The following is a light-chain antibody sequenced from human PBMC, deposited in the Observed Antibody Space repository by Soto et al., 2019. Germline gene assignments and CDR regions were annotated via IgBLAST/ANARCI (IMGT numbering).Light chain of an antibody. V-gene: IGKV3-20*01. J-gene: IGKJ4*01. CDR2: DAS. CDR1: QTVRNNY. Sequence: EIVLTQYPGTLSLSPGERATLSCRARQTVRNNYLAWYQQKPGQAPRLLIYDASSRATGIPDRFSGGGSGTDFTLTISRLEPEDFAVYYCQQFSSYPLTFGGGTKVDIK. CDR3: QQFSSYPLT.